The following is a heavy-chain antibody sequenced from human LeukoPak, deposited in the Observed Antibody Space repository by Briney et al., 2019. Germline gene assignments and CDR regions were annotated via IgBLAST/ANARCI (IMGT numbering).Heavy chain of an antibody. D-gene: IGHD2-21*02. J-gene: IGHJ6*03. CDR2: IIPIFGTA. CDR1: GGTFSSYA. V-gene: IGHV1-69*06. Sequence: RASVKVSCKASGGTFSSYAISWVRQAPGQGLEWMGGIIPIFGTANYAQKFQGRVTITADKSTSTAYMELSSLRSEDTAVYYCARAPVSPSDIVVVTAIDYYYYMDVWGKGTTVTVSS. CDR3: ARAPVSPSDIVVVTAIDYYYYMDV.